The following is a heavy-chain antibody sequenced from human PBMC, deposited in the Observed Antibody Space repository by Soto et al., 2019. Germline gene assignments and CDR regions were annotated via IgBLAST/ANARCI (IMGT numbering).Heavy chain of an antibody. D-gene: IGHD1-26*01. CDR2: IWHDGNNK. CDR3: ASDLVGASDSYGLDV. V-gene: IGHV3-33*01. J-gene: IGHJ6*02. CDR1: GFTFSNYG. Sequence: LRLSCAASGFTFSNYGMHWVRQAPGKGLEWVAIIWHDGNNKYYADSVRGRFIISRDNSKNRLYLQMNSLGAEDTAVYYCASDLVGASDSYGLDVWGQGTPVTVSS.